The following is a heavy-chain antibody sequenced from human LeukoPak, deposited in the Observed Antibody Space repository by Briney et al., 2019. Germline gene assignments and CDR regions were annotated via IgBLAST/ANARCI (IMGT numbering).Heavy chain of an antibody. Sequence: GGSLRLSCEASGFTFLNYAMSWVRQAPGKGLEWVSAISGSGGSTYYADSVKGRFTISRDNSKNTLYLQMNSLRAEDTAVYYCAKDYGRITIFGVVTSFDYWGQGALVTVSS. CDR1: GFTFLNYA. V-gene: IGHV3-23*01. J-gene: IGHJ4*02. D-gene: IGHD3-3*01. CDR3: AKDYGRITIFGVVTSFDY. CDR2: ISGSGGST.